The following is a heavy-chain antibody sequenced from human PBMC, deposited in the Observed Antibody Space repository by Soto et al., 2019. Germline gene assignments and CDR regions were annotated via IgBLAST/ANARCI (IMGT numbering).Heavy chain of an antibody. CDR1: GYTFTGYY. D-gene: IGHD2-8*01. V-gene: IGHV1-2*04. J-gene: IGHJ1*01. Sequence: ASVKVSCKASGYTFTGYYMHWVRQAPGQGLEWMGWTNPNSGGTNYAQKFQGWVTMTRDTSISTAYMELSRLRSDDTAVYYCARAYCTNGVCYFQHWGQGTLVTVSS. CDR3: ARAYCTNGVCYFQH. CDR2: TNPNSGGT.